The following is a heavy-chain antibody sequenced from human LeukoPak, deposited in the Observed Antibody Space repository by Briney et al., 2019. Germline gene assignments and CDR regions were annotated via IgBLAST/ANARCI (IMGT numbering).Heavy chain of an antibody. CDR2: ISYDGSKK. D-gene: IGHD5-18*01. J-gene: IGHJ4*02. CDR3: AKVRDTAMAPSFDY. Sequence: PGGSLRLSCAASGFSLSSYAIHWVRQAPGKGLEWVAIISYDGSKKYYADSVKGRFTISRDNAKNTLYLQMNSLRAEDTAVYYCAKVRDTAMAPSFDYWGQGTLVTVSS. V-gene: IGHV3-30*04. CDR1: GFSLSSYA.